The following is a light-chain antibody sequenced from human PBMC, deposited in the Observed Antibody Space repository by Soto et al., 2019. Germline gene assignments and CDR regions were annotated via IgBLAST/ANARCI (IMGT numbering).Light chain of an antibody. J-gene: IGLJ1*01. CDR1: SSDVGGYNY. CDR3: SSYTSSSTRV. CDR2: DVS. Sequence: QSVLTQPASVSGSPGQSITISCTGTSSDVGGYNYVSWYQQHPGIAPKLMIYDVSNRPSGVSNRFSGSKSGNTASLTISGLQAEDEADYYCSSYTSSSTRVFGTGTKLTVL. V-gene: IGLV2-14*01.